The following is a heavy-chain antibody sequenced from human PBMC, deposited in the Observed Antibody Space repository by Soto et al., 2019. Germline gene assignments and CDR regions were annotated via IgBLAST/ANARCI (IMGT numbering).Heavy chain of an antibody. Sequence: QVQLVQSGAEVKKPGSSVKVSCKASGGTFSSYAISWVRQAPGQGLEWIGGIIPIFGTANYAQKFQGRVTITADESTSTAYMELSSLRSEDTAVYYCARDSSSSGFYYYYGMDVWGQGTTVTVSS. D-gene: IGHD6-6*01. CDR1: GGTFSSYA. CDR3: ARDSSSSGFYYYYGMDV. J-gene: IGHJ6*02. V-gene: IGHV1-69*01. CDR2: IIPIFGTA.